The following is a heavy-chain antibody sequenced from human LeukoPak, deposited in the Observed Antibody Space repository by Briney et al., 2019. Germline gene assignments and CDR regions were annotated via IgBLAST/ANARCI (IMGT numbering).Heavy chain of an antibody. D-gene: IGHD6-13*01. V-gene: IGHV3-23*01. CDR3: VLYGRQQLGTFDY. CDR1: GFTFSSYA. Sequence: GGSLRLSCAASGFTFSSYAMSWVRQAPGKGLEWVSVISGSGGSTYYADSVKGRFTISRDNSKNTLYLQMNSLRAEDTAVYYCVLYGRQQLGTFDYWGQGTLVTVSS. CDR2: ISGSGGST. J-gene: IGHJ4*02.